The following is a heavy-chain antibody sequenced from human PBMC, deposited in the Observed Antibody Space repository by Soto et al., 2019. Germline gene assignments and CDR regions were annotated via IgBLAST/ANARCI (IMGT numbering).Heavy chain of an antibody. D-gene: IGHD3-22*01. CDR1: GGTFSSYA. V-gene: IGHV1-69*01. CDR3: ARGSYYYDSSGYYYSAAFDI. CDR2: IIPLFGTA. Sequence: QVQLVQSGAEVKKPGSSVKVSCKASGGTFSSYAISWVRQAPGQGLEWMGGIIPLFGTANDAQKCKGRVKLTADESTSTAYMELSSLRSEDTAVYYCARGSYYYDSSGYYYSAAFDIWGQGTMVTVSS. J-gene: IGHJ3*02.